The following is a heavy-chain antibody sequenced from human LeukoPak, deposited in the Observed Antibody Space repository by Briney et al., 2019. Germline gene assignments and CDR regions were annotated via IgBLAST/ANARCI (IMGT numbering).Heavy chain of an antibody. J-gene: IGHJ4*02. CDR3: ARDGGFGGFDY. V-gene: IGHV4-4*02. Sequence: SGTLSLTCAVSGGSISSSNWWSWVRQPPGKGLEWIGSIYHSGSTYYNPSLKSRVTISVDTSKNQFSLKLSSVTAADTAVYYCARDGGFGGFDYWGQGTLVTVSS. CDR1: GGSISSSNW. CDR2: IYHSGST. D-gene: IGHD3-10*01.